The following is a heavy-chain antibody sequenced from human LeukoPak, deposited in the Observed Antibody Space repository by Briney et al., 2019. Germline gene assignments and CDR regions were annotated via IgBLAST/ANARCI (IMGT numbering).Heavy chain of an antibody. Sequence: GGSLRLSCVASGFTFSGFEMNWVRQAPGKGLEWLSYTSNSGTTMYHADSLKGRFTIFRDNTKNSLYLQMNNLGAEDTAVYFCARGILGATTYFYYYMDLWGQGTTVTVSS. D-gene: IGHD1-26*01. V-gene: IGHV3-48*03. CDR2: TSNSGTTM. CDR3: ARGILGATTYFYYYMDL. J-gene: IGHJ6*03. CDR1: GFTFSGFE.